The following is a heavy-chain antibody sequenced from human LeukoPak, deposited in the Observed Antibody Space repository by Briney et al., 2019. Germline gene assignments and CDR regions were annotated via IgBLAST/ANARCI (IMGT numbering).Heavy chain of an antibody. D-gene: IGHD6-13*01. CDR2: ISAYNGNT. V-gene: IGHV1-18*01. Sequence: ASVKVSCKASGYAFTSYDINWVRQATGQGLEWMGWISAYNGNTNYAQKLQGRVTMTTDTSTSTAYMELRSLRSDDTAVYYCARDDSSSWYYYYYGMDVWGQGTTVTVSS. CDR3: ARDDSSSWYYYYYGMDV. CDR1: GYAFTSYD. J-gene: IGHJ6*02.